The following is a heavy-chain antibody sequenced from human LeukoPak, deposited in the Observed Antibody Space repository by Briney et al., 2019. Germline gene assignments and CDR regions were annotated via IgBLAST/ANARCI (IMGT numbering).Heavy chain of an antibody. CDR3: ASVSAAGTSYYYYYYMDV. V-gene: IGHV1-46*01. J-gene: IGHJ6*03. CDR2: INPSGGRT. D-gene: IGHD6-13*01. Sequence: ASVKVSCKASGYTFTSYYMHWVRQAPGQGLEWIGIINPSGGRTSYTQKFKGRVTMTRDMSTSTVYMEMSSLRSEDTAVYYCASVSAAGTSYYYYYYMDVWGKGTTVTVSS. CDR1: GYTFTSYY.